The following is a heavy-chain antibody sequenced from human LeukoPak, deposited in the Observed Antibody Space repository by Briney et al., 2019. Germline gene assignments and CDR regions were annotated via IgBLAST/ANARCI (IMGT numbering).Heavy chain of an antibody. D-gene: IGHD5-18*01. CDR3: ARGHTAMDSDGMDV. CDR2: IYSGGST. J-gene: IGHJ6*02. V-gene: IGHV3-53*01. Sequence: PGGSLRLSCAASGFTVSSNYMSWVRQAPGKGLEWVSVIYSGGSTYYADSVKGRLTISRDNSKNTLHLQMNSLRAEDTAVYYCARGHTAMDSDGMDVWGQGTTVTVSS. CDR1: GFTVSSNY.